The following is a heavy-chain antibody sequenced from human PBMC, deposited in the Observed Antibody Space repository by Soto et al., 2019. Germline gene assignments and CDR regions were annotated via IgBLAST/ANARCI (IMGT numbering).Heavy chain of an antibody. V-gene: IGHV4-39*01. CDR2: IYYRGST. CDR3: ARRSSWFDDGFDI. J-gene: IGHJ3*02. CDR1: GGSLSSSICY. D-gene: IGHD6-13*01. Sequence: PSETMSVTCTVAGGSLSSSICYWGWIRQPPGKGLEWIGSIYYRGSTYYNPSLKSRVTISVDTAKNQFSLKLSSVTAAATDVYYCARRSSWFDDGFDIWGQGTMVTVSS.